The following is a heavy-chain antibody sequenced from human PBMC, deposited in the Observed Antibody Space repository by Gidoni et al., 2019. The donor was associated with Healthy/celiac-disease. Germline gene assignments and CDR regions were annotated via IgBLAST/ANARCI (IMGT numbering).Heavy chain of an antibody. V-gene: IGHV3-7*01. J-gene: IGHJ4*02. CDR2: IQQDGSEK. D-gene: IGHD3-22*01. CDR3: ARPYYYDSSAYYGDYFDS. CDR1: GFTFRRYW. Sequence: EVQLLESGGGLVKPGGSLRLSCAASGFTFRRYWMRWVRQAPGKGLEWVANIQQDGSEKYYVDSVRGRFTISIDNAKKSLYLQMNSLRAEDTAVYYCARPYYYDSSAYYGDYFDSWGQGTLVTVSS.